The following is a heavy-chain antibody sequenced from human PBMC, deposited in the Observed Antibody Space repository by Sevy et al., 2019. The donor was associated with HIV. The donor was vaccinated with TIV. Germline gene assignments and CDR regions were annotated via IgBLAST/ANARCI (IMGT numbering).Heavy chain of an antibody. D-gene: IGHD1-26*01. Sequence: GGSLRLSCAASGFTFSSYAMHWVRQAPGKGLEWVAVISYDGSNKYYADSVKGRFTISRDNSKNTLYLQMNSLRAEDTAVYYCVSWGWELPDDAFDIWGQGTMVTVSS. CDR3: VSWGWELPDDAFDI. CDR1: GFTFSSYA. V-gene: IGHV3-30-3*01. CDR2: ISYDGSNK. J-gene: IGHJ3*02.